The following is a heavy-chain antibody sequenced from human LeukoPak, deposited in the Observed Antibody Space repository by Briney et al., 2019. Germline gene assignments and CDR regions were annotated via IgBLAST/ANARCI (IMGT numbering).Heavy chain of an antibody. J-gene: IGHJ3*02. CDR3: ARDLVTVTKGFDI. CDR1: DDSFSSHY. D-gene: IGHD4-17*01. V-gene: IGHV4-59*11. Sequence: SETLSLTCAVSDDSFSSHYWTWIRQPPGKGREWIGYISYIGSTNYNPSLKSRVTISIGTSKNQFSLQLTSVTAADTAVYYCARDLVTVTKGFDIWGQGTMVSVSS. CDR2: ISYIGST.